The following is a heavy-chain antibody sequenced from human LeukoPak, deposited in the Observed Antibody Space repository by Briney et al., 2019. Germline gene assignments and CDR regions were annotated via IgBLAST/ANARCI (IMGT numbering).Heavy chain of an antibody. D-gene: IGHD3-22*01. CDR3: GRGHGGYYSDSSGPVDY. CDR2: IKEDGSEK. J-gene: IGHJ4*02. Sequence: GGSLRLSCEVSGFTFYRHSMSWVRQAPGKGLEWVAKIKEDGSEKYYVDSVKGRFTISRDNAKNSLYLQMNSLRAEDTAVYYCGRGHGGYYSDSSGPVDYWGQGTLVTVSS. V-gene: IGHV3-7*01. CDR1: GFTFYRHS.